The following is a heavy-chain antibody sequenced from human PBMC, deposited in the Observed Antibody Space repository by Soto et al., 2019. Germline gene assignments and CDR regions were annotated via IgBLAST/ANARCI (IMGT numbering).Heavy chain of an antibody. D-gene: IGHD2-15*01. CDR1: GGTFSSYT. Sequence: QVQLVQSGAEVKKPGSSVKVSCKASGGTFSSYTISWVRQAPGQGLEWMGRIIPILGKPTYAQKLQGRVTITADKSTSTAYMAVSRLRSEDTAVYYCARDSGYCSGGSCHIEGPIDYWGQGTLVTVSS. CDR2: IIPILGKP. CDR3: ARDSGYCSGGSCHIEGPIDY. J-gene: IGHJ4*02. V-gene: IGHV1-69*08.